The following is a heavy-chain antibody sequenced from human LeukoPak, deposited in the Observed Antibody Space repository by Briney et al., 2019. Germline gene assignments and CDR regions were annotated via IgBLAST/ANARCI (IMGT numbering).Heavy chain of an antibody. CDR1: GGSFSGYY. CDR2: INHSGST. D-gene: IGHD6-13*01. J-gene: IGHJ4*02. CDR3: AREGSSSWYDY. V-gene: IGHV4-34*01. Sequence: SETLSLTCAVYGGSFSGYYWSWIRQPPGKGLEWIGEINHSGSTNYNPSLKSRVTISVDTSKNQFSLKLSSVTAADTAVYYCAREGSSSWYDYWGQGTLATVSS.